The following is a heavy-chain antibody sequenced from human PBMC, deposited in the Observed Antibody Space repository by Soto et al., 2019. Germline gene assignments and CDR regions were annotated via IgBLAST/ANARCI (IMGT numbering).Heavy chain of an antibody. CDR3: ARRHYCRGDCTINPAYTSEMDT. D-gene: IGHD2-21*02. CDR1: GYIFTDHC. CDR2: ICPGYSNI. V-gene: IGHV5-51*01. Sequence: GESLKISCKGSGYIFTDHCIVWVRQMAVKGLEWVGIICPGYSNIIYSPSVQGQVTISADMSISTAYLQWSSLKASDTAIYYCARRHYCRGDCTINPAYTSEMDTWGQETTLTISS. J-gene: IGHJ6*02.